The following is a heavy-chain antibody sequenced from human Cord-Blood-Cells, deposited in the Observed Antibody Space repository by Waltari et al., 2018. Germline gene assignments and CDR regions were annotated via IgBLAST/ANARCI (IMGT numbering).Heavy chain of an antibody. D-gene: IGHD3-10*01. Sequence: QVQLVESGGGVVQPGRSLRLSCAASGFTFSSSAMHWVRLAPGKGLEWVAVISYDGSNKYYADSVKGRFTISRDNSKNTLYLQMNSLRAEDTAVYYCARSLGSSVVGLGNWGQGTLVTVSS. J-gene: IGHJ4*02. CDR1: GFTFSSSA. V-gene: IGHV3-30-3*01. CDR2: ISYDGSNK. CDR3: ARSLGSSVVGLGN.